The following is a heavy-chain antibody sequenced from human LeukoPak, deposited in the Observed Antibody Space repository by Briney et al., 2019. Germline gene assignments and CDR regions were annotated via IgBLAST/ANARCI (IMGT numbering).Heavy chain of an antibody. Sequence: PSETLSLTCTVSSGSIKSYYWGWVRQPPGKGLEWIGRIYTTGATQYNPSLKSRVPMSLDTSTNQFSLNLTSMHAADTAVYYCGRQGYTARYSFLTFWSQGTLVAAS. J-gene: IGHJ4*02. CDR1: SGSIKSYY. CDR3: GRQGYTARYSFLTF. V-gene: IGHV4-4*07. D-gene: IGHD2-2*02. CDR2: IYTTGAT.